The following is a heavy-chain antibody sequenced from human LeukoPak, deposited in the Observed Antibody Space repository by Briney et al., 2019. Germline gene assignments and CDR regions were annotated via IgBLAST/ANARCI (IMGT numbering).Heavy chain of an antibody. V-gene: IGHV3-23*01. Sequence: PGGSLRLSCAASGFTFSSYAMSWVRQAPGKGLEWVSSIGGSGVVTTNADSVKGRFTISRDNSKNTLYLQMNSLRAEDTAVYYCARAGAYHFDNWGQGTLVTVSS. CDR1: GFTFSSYA. J-gene: IGHJ4*02. CDR2: IGGSGVVT. CDR3: ARAGAYHFDN. D-gene: IGHD3-16*01.